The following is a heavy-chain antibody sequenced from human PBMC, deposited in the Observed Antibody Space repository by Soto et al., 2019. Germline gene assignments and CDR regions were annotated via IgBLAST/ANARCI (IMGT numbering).Heavy chain of an antibody. D-gene: IGHD3-3*01. Sequence: EVQLVESGGGLVKPGGSLRLSCAASGFTFSSYSMNWVRQAPGKGLEWVSCISSSSNYIYYADSVKGRFTIYRDNAKYSLNLQMTGLREEDRAVYDCASEESGPINFYVWSGYYPTNDWGQGTLVTVSS. CDR1: GFTFSSYS. V-gene: IGHV3-21*01. J-gene: IGHJ4*02. CDR2: ISSSSNYI. CDR3: ASEESGPINFYVWSGYYPTND.